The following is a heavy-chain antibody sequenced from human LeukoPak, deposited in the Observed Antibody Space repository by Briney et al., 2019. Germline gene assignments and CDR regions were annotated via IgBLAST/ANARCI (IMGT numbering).Heavy chain of an antibody. CDR2: IYPGDSDT. CDR3: ARGEDDARQFDP. D-gene: IGHD3-10*01. CDR1: GYSLTSYW. J-gene: IGHJ5*02. V-gene: IGHV5-51*01. Sequence: GQSLQISCQGSGYSLTSYWIGWVRPMTGKGLEWMGIIYPGDSDTRYSPSFQGQVTISADKSISTAYLQWSSLKASDTAMYYCARGEDDARQFDPWGQGTLVAVSS.